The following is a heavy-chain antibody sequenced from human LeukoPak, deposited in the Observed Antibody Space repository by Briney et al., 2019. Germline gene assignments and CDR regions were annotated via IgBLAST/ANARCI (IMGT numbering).Heavy chain of an antibody. J-gene: IGHJ5*02. CDR2: IIPIFGTA. CDR1: GYTFTSYY. Sequence: SVKVSCKASGYTFTSYYMHWVRQAPGQGLEWMGGIIPIFGTANYAQKFQGRVTITADKSTSTAYMELSSLRSEDTAVYCCARALYENDIPSWGQGTLVTVSS. CDR3: ARALYENDIPS. V-gene: IGHV1-69*06. D-gene: IGHD3-9*01.